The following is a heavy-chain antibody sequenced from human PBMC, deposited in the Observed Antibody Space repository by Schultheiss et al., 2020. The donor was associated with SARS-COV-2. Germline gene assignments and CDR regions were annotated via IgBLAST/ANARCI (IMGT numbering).Heavy chain of an antibody. Sequence: GESLKISCKGSGYSFTSYWIGWVRQMPGKGLEWMGIIYPGDSDTRYSPSFQGQVTISADKSISTAYLQWSSLKASDTAMYYCARTDYDSSGYRVNAFDICGQGTMVTVSS. CDR3: ARTDYDSSGYRVNAFDI. V-gene: IGHV5-51*01. D-gene: IGHD3-22*01. CDR2: IYPGDSDT. J-gene: IGHJ3*02. CDR1: GYSFTSYW.